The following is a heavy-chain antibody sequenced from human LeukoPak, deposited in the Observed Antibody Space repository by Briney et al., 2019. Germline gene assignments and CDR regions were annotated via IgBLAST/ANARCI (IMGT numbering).Heavy chain of an antibody. V-gene: IGHV1-18*01. J-gene: IGHJ3*02. CDR1: GYRFTSYG. CDR2: ISAYKGNT. D-gene: IGHD2-15*01. CDR3: AREGYCSGGSCSPDDAFDI. Sequence: ASVKVSCKASGYRFTSYGISWVRQAPGQGLEWMGWISAYKGNTNYAQRLQGRVTMTTDTSTSTAYMELRSLRSDDTAVYYCAREGYCSGGSCSPDDAFDIWGQGTMVTVSS.